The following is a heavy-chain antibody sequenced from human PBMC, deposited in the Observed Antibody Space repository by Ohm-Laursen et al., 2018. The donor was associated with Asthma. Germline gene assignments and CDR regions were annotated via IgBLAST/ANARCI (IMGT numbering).Heavy chain of an antibody. Sequence: TLSLTCPVSGGSISSGGYYWSWIRQHPGKGLEWIGYIYYSGSTYYNPSLKSRVTISVDTSKDQFSLKLSSVTAADTAVYYCARAAPMVRGVRWFDPWGQGTLVTVSS. J-gene: IGHJ5*02. CDR3: ARAAPMVRGVRWFDP. D-gene: IGHD3-10*01. V-gene: IGHV4-31*03. CDR2: IYYSGST. CDR1: GGSISSGGYY.